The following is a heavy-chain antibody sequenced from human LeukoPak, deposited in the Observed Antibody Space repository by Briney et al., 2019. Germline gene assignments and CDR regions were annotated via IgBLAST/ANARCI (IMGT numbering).Heavy chain of an antibody. J-gene: IGHJ4*02. CDR2: IYYSGST. CDR3: AILGLPDH. V-gene: IGHV4-39*01. Sequence: SETLSLTCTVSGGSISSSSYYWGWIRQPPGKGLEWIGSIYYSGSTYYNPSLKSRVTISVDTSKNQFSLKLSSVTAADTAVYYCAILGLPDHWGQGTLVTVSS. CDR1: GGSISSSSYY. D-gene: IGHD2-21*01.